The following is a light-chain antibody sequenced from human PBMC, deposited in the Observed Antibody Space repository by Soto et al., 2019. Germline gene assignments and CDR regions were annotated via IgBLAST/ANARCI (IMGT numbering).Light chain of an antibody. CDR1: QSVTTR. Sequence: VLTMSQVTLSLSPGERVTLSCRASQSVTTRLAWYQHKPGQAPTLLRSGASNRASGVPVRVSGSGSGTEFTLTITRLQPEDFELYYCQQYGGSPITFGLGTRLEIK. CDR3: QQYGGSPIT. J-gene: IGKJ5*01. CDR2: GAS. V-gene: IGKV3-20*01.